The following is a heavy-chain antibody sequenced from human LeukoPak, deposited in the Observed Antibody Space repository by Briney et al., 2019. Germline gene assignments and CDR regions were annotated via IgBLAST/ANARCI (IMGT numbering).Heavy chain of an antibody. J-gene: IGHJ5*02. Sequence: GASVKVSCKASGRPLRSKDITWVRQAPAQGLEWVGGFTPTSGTGNTAQKFQGRVAVTADESTSTVYMELSSLRFDDTALYYCARVSSIMGGGYDFFDPWGQGTLITVSS. V-gene: IGHV1-69*13. D-gene: IGHD3-16*01. CDR2: FTPTSGTG. CDR3: ARVSSIMGGGYDFFDP. CDR1: GRPLRSKD.